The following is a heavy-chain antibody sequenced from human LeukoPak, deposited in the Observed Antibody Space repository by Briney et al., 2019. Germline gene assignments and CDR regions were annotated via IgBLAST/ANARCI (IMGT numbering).Heavy chain of an antibody. V-gene: IGHV4-59*08. D-gene: IGHD6-19*01. CDR1: GGSISSYY. Sequence: SETLSLTCTVSGGSISSYYWSWIRQPPGKGLEWIGYIYYSGSTNYNPSLKSRVTISVDTSKNQFSLKLSSVTAADTAVYYCARHALAVFVADYGGQETLVTVSS. CDR3: ARHALAVFVADY. CDR2: IYYSGST. J-gene: IGHJ4*02.